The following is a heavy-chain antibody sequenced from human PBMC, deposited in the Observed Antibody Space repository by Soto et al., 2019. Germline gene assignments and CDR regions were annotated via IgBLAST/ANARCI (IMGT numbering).Heavy chain of an antibody. CDR3: ARGRSGQLVVIY. D-gene: IGHD3-22*01. CDR1: GYTFIANY. J-gene: IGHJ4*02. CDR2: INTNTGVT. Sequence: QVQLVQSGAEVKEPGASVKVSCKASGYTFIANYMHWVRQAPGQGLEWVGGINTNTGVTTYPQKFQGRVTLTRDTSISTAYMELSNLSPDDTAVYYCARGRSGQLVVIYWGQGTLVTVSS. V-gene: IGHV1-2*02.